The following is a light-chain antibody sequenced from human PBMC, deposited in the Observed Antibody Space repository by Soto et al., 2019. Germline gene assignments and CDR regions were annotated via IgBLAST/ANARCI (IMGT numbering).Light chain of an antibody. CDR2: AAS. V-gene: IGKV1-9*01. J-gene: IGKJ1*01. CDR1: QGITSY. CDR3: QQLNGYPLT. Sequence: DTQMTQSTSSLSASVGDRVTIPCRASQGITSYLAWYQQKAGKAPKLLIYAASTLQSGVPSRFSGSGSGTEFTLTISSLQPEDVATYYCQQLNGYPLTFGQGTKVDI.